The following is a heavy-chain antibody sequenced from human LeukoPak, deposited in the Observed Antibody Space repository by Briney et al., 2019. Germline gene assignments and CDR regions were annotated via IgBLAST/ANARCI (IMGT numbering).Heavy chain of an antibody. CDR2: IYYSGST. CDR3: ARLFKTLVPAANCIDY. D-gene: IGHD2-2*01. J-gene: IGHJ4*02. Sequence: SETLSLTCTVSGGYISSSSYYWGWIRQPPGKGLEWIGSIYYSGSTYYNPSLKSRVTISVDTSKNQFSLKLSSVTAADTAVYYCARLFKTLVPAANCIDYWGQGTLVTVSS. CDR1: GGYISSSSYY. V-gene: IGHV4-39*01.